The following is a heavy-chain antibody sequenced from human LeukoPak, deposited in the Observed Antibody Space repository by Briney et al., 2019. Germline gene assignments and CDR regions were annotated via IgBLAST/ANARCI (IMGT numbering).Heavy chain of an antibody. CDR1: GYTFTGHF. Sequence: ASVKVSCKASGYTFTGHFIHWVRQAPGQGLEWMGWINPNSDVTNYAQKFQGRITMIRDTSITTAYMELSRLTSDDTAVYYCARHWGSGSPSFDYWGQGTLVTVSS. CDR2: INPNSDVT. J-gene: IGHJ4*02. V-gene: IGHV1-2*02. D-gene: IGHD3-10*01. CDR3: ARHWGSGSPSFDY.